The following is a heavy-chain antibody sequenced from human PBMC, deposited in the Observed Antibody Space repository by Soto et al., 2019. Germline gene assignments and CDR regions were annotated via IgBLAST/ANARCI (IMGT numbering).Heavy chain of an antibody. Sequence: HPGGSLRLSCAASGFTFSSYAMNWVRQAPGKGLEWVSSITAKSGSTYYADSVKGRFTISRDNSKNTLSLQMNSLRVEDTAVYYCAKVQPSLTTRPDYFDRWGQGTLVTVSS. CDR2: ITAKSGST. CDR3: AKVQPSLTTRPDYFDR. D-gene: IGHD6-6*01. J-gene: IGHJ4*02. V-gene: IGHV3-23*01. CDR1: GFTFSSYA.